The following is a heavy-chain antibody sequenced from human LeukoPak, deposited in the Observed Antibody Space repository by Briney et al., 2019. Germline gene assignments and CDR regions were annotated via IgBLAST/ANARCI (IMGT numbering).Heavy chain of an antibody. CDR1: GFTFSSYE. Sequence: QSGGSLRLSCAASGFTFSSYEMNWVRQAPGKGPEGVSYVSSSGGTIFYADSVKGRFTISRDNAKNSLYLQMNSLRAEDTAVYYCARGRVTGDYVRDFDYWGQGTLVTVSS. CDR3: ARGRVTGDYVRDFDY. CDR2: VSSSGGTI. D-gene: IGHD4-17*01. J-gene: IGHJ4*02. V-gene: IGHV3-48*03.